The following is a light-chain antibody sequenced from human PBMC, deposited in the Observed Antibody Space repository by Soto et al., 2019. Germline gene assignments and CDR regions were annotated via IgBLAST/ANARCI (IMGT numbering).Light chain of an antibody. Sequence: DIQMTGSPSTMAASVGDGGTLICRASQGISSWLAWYQQKPGKAPKLLIYDASNLEAGVPSRFRGSGSGTDFTFTISRLQPEDIATYYCQQYENLPTFGQGTRLEIK. V-gene: IGKV1-33*01. CDR3: QQYENLPT. J-gene: IGKJ5*01. CDR2: DAS. CDR1: QGISSW.